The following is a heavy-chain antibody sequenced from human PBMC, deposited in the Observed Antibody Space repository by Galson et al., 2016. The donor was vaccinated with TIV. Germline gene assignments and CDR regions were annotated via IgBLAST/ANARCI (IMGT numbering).Heavy chain of an antibody. CDR1: GFRFNSYA. CDR2: ISSNSVSV. J-gene: IGHJ6*02. CDR3: AKARGYSYGSPKDYYYGMDV. D-gene: IGHD5-18*01. Sequence: LRLSCAASGFRFNSYALYAMSWVRQVSGKGLEWVSGISSNSVSVGYADSVKGRFTISRDNARKSLLLQMNSLRAEDTALYYCAKARGYSYGSPKDYYYGMDVWGQGTTVTVSS. V-gene: IGHV3-9*01.